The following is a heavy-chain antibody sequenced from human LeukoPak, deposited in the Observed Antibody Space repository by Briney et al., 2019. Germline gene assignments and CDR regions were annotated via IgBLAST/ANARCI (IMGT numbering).Heavy chain of an antibody. CDR3: ARALIKYNYNWFDP. D-gene: IGHD1-20*01. V-gene: IGHV3-30-3*01. J-gene: IGHJ5*02. CDR2: ISYDGSNK. Sequence: GGSLRLSCAASGFTFSTYAMSWVRQAPGKGLEWVAVISYDGSNKYYADSVKGRFTISRDNSKNTLYLQMNSLRAEDTAVYYCARALIKYNYNWFDPWGQGTLVTVSS. CDR1: GFTFSTYA.